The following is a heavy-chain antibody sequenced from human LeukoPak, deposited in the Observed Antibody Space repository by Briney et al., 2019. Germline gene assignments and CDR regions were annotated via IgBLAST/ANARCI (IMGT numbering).Heavy chain of an antibody. D-gene: IGHD3-10*01. V-gene: IGHV3-48*02. CDR3: ARDVRSSGSYSDY. Sequence: GGSLRLSCAASGFTFSSYSMNWVRQAPGKGLEWISYISSSSSKIKYADSVKDRFTISRDNAKNSLYLQMNSLRDEDTAVYYCARDVRSSGSYSDYWGQGTLVTVSS. J-gene: IGHJ4*02. CDR2: ISSSSSKI. CDR1: GFTFSSYS.